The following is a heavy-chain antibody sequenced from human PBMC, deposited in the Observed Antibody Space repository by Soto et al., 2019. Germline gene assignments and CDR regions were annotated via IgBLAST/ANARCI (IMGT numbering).Heavy chain of an antibody. CDR1: GFTFSSYA. CDR3: ARDLESESFAYYYDSSGYYGSRGMDV. CDR2: ISYDGSNK. Sequence: GGSLRLSCAASGFTFSSYAMHWVRQAPGKGLEWVAVISYDGSNKYYADSVKGRFTISRDNSKNTLYLQMNSLRAEDTAVYYCARDLESESFAYYYDSSGYYGSRGMDVWGQGTTVTVSS. V-gene: IGHV3-30-3*01. D-gene: IGHD3-22*01. J-gene: IGHJ6*02.